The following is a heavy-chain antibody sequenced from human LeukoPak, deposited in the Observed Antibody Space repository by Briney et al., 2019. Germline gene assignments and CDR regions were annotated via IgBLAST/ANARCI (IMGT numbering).Heavy chain of an antibody. J-gene: IGHJ5*02. D-gene: IGHD6-13*01. CDR1: GFTFGDYA. CDR2: ISWNSGSI. V-gene: IGHV3-9*01. CDR3: AKDIRTRGKVAAAGT. Sequence: GGSLRLSCEASGFTFGDYAMHWVRQTPGKGLEWVSGISWNSGSIGYADSMKGRFTISRDNAKNSLYLQMNSLRAEDTALYYCAKDIRTRGKVAAAGTWGQGTLVTVSS.